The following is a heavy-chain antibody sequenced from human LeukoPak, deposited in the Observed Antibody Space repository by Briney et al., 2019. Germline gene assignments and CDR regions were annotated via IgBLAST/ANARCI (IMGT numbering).Heavy chain of an antibody. Sequence: SETLFLTCTVSGGSISSSSYYWGWIRQPPGKGLEWIGSIYYSGSTYYNPSLKSRVTISVDTSKNQFSLKLSSVTAADTAVYYCARIPLYNWFDPWGQGTLVTVSS. J-gene: IGHJ5*02. CDR3: ARIPLYNWFDP. V-gene: IGHV4-39*01. CDR2: IYYSGST. CDR1: GGSISSSSYY.